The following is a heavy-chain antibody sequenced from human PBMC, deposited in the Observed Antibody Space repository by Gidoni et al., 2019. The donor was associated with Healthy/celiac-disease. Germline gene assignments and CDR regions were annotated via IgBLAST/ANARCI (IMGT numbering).Heavy chain of an antibody. CDR2: ISWNSGSI. V-gene: IGHV3-9*01. CDR3: AKVRGTHYYYYGMDV. J-gene: IGHJ6*02. Sequence: EVQLVESGGGLVQPGRSLRLSCAASGFTFDDYAMHWVRQAPGKGLEWVSGISWNSGSIGYADSVKGRFTISRDNAKNSLYLQMNSLRAEDTALYYCAKVRGTHYYYYGMDVWGQGTTVTVSS. CDR1: GFTFDDYA. D-gene: IGHD3-10*01.